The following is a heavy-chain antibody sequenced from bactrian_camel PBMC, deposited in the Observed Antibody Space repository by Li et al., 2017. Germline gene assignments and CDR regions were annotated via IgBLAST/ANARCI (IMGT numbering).Heavy chain of an antibody. Sequence: HVQLVESGGGLVQPGGSLRLSCTVSGTAYDEIYYMAWFRQAPGKEREGVAAIESDGSTSYADSVKGRFTISKDNAKNTLYLQMNSLKPEDTAMYYCAAEEALRCPDKFSYWGQGTQVTVS. D-gene: IGHD5*01. V-gene: IGHV3S53*01. CDR2: IESDGST. J-gene: IGHJ6*01. CDR3: AAEEALRCPDKFSY. CDR1: GTAYDEIYY.